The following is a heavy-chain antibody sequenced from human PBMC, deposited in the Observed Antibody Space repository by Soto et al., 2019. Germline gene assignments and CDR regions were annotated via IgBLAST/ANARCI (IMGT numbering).Heavy chain of an antibody. CDR1: GGSISSSNW. CDR3: ARGYCSGGSCYGDYYYGMDV. J-gene: IGHJ6*02. V-gene: IGHV4-4*02. CDR2: IYHSGST. Sequence: QVQLQESGPGLVKPSGTLSLTCAVSGGSISSSNWWSWVRQPPGKGLEWIGEIYHSGSTNYNPSLKRRVTISVDKSKNQFSLKLSSGTAADTAVYYCARGYCSGGSCYGDYYYGMDVWGQGTTVTVSS. D-gene: IGHD2-15*01.